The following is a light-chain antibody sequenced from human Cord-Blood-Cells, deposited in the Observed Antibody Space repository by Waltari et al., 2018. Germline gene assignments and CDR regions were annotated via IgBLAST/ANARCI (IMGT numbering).Light chain of an antibody. CDR2: AAS. CDR3: QQYYSYPLT. J-gene: IGKJ3*01. CDR1: QGISSY. Sequence: AIRITQSPSSLSASTGDRVTITCRASQGISSYLAWYQQKPGKAPKLLIYAASTLQSGVPSRFSGSGSGTDFTLTISCLQSEDFATYYCQQYYSYPLTFGPGPKWISN. V-gene: IGKV1-8*01.